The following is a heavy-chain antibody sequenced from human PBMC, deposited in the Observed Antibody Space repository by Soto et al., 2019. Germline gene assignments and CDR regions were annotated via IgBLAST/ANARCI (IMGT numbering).Heavy chain of an antibody. CDR3: AREKGRYCSGGSCYTNSSYYYYGMDV. J-gene: IGHJ6*02. D-gene: IGHD2-15*01. CDR1: GGSISGYY. Sequence: SETLSLTCTVSGGSISGYYWSWIRQPPGKRLEWIGYIYYTGSTNYNPSLRSRVTISVDTSKNQFSLKLSSVTAADTAVYYCAREKGRYCSGGSCYTNSSYYYYGMDVWGQGTTVTVSS. V-gene: IGHV4-59*12. CDR2: IYYTGST.